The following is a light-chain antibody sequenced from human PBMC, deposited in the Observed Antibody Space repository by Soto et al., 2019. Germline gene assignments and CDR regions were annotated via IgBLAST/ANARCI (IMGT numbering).Light chain of an antibody. CDR2: GAS. CDR1: QSVSSSY. Sequence: EIVLTQSPGTLSLSPGERATLSCRASQSVSSSYLAWYQQKPGQAPRLLIYGASSRATGIPDRFSGSGSGTDFTITISRLEHEDFAVYYCQQYGSSLITFGGGTKVEIK. V-gene: IGKV3-20*01. CDR3: QQYGSSLIT. J-gene: IGKJ4*01.